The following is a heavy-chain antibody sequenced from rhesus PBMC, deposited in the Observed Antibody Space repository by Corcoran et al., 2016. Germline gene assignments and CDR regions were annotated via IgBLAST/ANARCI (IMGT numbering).Heavy chain of an antibody. J-gene: IGHJ4*01. CDR3: ATDGVVAAVY. CDR2: VDPEDGRA. D-gene: IGHD6-25*01. CDR1: GCTFTDYY. Sequence: EVQLVQSGAEVKKPGASVKISCKASGCTFTDYYLHWVRQAPGKGLEWMGRVDPEDGRADYAKKFPDRVTITADTSTDTAYKELRSLRSEDTAMYYCATDGVVAAVYWGQGVLVTVSS. V-gene: IGHV1-111*02.